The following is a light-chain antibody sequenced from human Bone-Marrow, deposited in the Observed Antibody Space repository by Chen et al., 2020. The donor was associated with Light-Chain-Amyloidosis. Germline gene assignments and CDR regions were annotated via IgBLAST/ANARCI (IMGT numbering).Light chain of an antibody. Sequence: SYELTQPPSVSVSPGQPASITCSGDKLGDKYACWYQQKPGQSPVLVIYQESKRPSGIPERFSGSSSGNTATLTISGTQAMDEADYYCQAWDSSHVVFGGGTKLTVL. J-gene: IGLJ2*01. CDR3: QAWDSSHVV. CDR2: QES. V-gene: IGLV3-1*01. CDR1: KLGDKY.